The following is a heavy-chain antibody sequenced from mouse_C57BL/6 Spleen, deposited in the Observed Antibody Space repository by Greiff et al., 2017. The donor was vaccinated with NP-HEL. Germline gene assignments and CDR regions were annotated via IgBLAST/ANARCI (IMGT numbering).Heavy chain of an antibody. CDR1: GFTFSSYA. V-gene: IGHV5-4*01. D-gene: IGHD1-1*01. CDR3: ARDRDYYGSNDD. J-gene: IGHJ2*01. Sequence: EVKLVESGGGLVKPGGSLKLSCAASGFTFSSYAMSWVRQTPEKRLEWVATISDGGSYTYYPDNVKGRVTISRDNAKNNLYLQMSHLKSEDTAMYDCARDRDYYGSNDDWGQGTTLTVSS. CDR2: ISDGGSYT.